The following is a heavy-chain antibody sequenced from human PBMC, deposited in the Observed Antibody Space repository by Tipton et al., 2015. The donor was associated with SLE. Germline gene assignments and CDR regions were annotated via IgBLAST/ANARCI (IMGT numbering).Heavy chain of an antibody. CDR3: ATERIGGSPFDY. D-gene: IGHD3-16*01. J-gene: IGHJ4*02. CDR2: IYTGGTT. Sequence: TLSLTCAVSGYSITYDHNWGWIRQPPGKGLEWIGHIYTGGTTNHNPSLRSRVTISVDMSKNQFSLRLTSVTAADTALYYCATERIGGSPFDYWGQGTLVTVSS. CDR1: GYSITYDHN. V-gene: IGHV4-38-2*02.